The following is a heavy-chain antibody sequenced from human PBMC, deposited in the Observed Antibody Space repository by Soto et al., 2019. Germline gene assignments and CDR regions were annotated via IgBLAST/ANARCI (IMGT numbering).Heavy chain of an antibody. Sequence: PGGSLRLSCAVSGFTVSTFGVSWVRQAPGKGLEWVSGISGSGGRIYLSDSVKGRFTISRDDSKNALFLQMNSPRGEDTAVYYCARRIVVIASWHFDLWGRGTLVTVSS. CDR1: GFTVSTFG. CDR2: ISGSGGRI. J-gene: IGHJ2*01. V-gene: IGHV3-23*01. D-gene: IGHD3-22*01. CDR3: ARRIVVIASWHFDL.